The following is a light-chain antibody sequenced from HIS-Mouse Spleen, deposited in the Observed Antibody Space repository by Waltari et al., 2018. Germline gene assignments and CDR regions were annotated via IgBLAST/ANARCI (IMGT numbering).Light chain of an antibody. CDR2: DAS. V-gene: IGKV3-11*01. Sequence: EIVLSQSPATLSLSPGARAALSCRASQSVSSYLAGYQQKPGQAPRLRIYDASNRATGIPARFSGSGSGTDFTLTISSLEPEDFAVYYCQQRSNWLTFGGGTKVEIK. CDR1: QSVSSY. CDR3: QQRSNWLT. J-gene: IGKJ4*01.